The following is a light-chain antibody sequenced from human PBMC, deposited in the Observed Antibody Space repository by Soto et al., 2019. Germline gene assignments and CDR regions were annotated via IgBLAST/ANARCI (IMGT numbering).Light chain of an antibody. CDR2: DVS. CDR1: SSDVGGYNY. J-gene: IGLJ1*01. CDR3: SSYTTSNTRQIV. V-gene: IGLV2-14*03. Sequence: QSALTQPASVSGSPGQSITISCTGTSSDVGGYNYVSWYQHHPGKAPNLMIYDVSNRPSGVSIRXSGSKSDNTASLTISGLQPEDEADYHCSSYTTSNTRQIVFGTGTKLTVL.